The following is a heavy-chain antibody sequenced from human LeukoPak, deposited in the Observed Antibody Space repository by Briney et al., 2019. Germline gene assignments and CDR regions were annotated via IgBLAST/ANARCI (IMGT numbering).Heavy chain of an antibody. V-gene: IGHV4-59*01. CDR1: GGSISNYY. CDR2: IYYSGST. J-gene: IGHJ4*02. Sequence: SETLSLTRTVSGGSISNYYWSWIRQPPGKGLEWIGYIYYSGSTNYNPSLKSRVTISVDTSKNQFSLKLSSVTAADTAVYYCVASVTPFNFDYWGQGTLVTVSS. D-gene: IGHD4-11*01. CDR3: VASVTPFNFDY.